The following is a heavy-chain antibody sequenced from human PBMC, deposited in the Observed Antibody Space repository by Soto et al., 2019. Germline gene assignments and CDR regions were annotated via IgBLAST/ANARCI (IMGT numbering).Heavy chain of an antibody. CDR3: ARQIYGSDTGPNFQYYFDT. V-gene: IGHV5-10-1*01. J-gene: IGHJ4*02. Sequence: GESLKISCKGSGYSFAGYWITWVRQKPGKGLEWMGRIDPSDSQTYYSPSFRGHVTISATKSITTVFLQWSSLRASDTAMYYCARQIYGSDTGPNFQYYFDTWGQGTPVTVSS. CDR1: GYSFAGYW. D-gene: IGHD5-18*01. CDR2: IDPSDSQT.